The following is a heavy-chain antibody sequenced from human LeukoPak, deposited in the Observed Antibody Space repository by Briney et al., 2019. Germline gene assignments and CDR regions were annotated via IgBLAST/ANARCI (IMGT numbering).Heavy chain of an antibody. CDR3: ARNSGWYDFTVDY. CDR1: GGTFSSYA. J-gene: IGHJ4*02. D-gene: IGHD6-19*01. CDR2: IIPFFGTA. Sequence: SVKVSCKASGGTFSSYAISWVRQAPGQGLEWMGRIIPFFGTANYAQKFQGRVTITTDESTSTAYMELSSLRSEDTAVYYCARNSGWYDFTVDYWGQGTLVTVSS. V-gene: IGHV1-69*05.